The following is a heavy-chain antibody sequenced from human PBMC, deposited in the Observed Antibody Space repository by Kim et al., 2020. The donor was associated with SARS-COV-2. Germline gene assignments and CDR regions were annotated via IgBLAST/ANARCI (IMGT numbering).Heavy chain of an antibody. CDR3: ARERIVGSTGGAFDI. J-gene: IGHJ3*02. CDR1: GGSIGNYY. Sequence: SETLSLTCTVSGGSIGNYYWSWIRQPPGKGMEWIGCIYNTGSTSRNPSLKSRVTISVDTSKNQFSLKLSPVTAAYTAVYYCARERIVGSTGGAFDIWRQGTRVTVSS. V-gene: IGHV4-59*01. CDR2: IYNTGST. D-gene: IGHD1-26*01.